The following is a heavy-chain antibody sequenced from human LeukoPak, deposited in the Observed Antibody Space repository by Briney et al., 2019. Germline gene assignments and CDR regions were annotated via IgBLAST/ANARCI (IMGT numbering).Heavy chain of an antibody. CDR2: IQTSGTT. CDR3: ARRVTSKAVRPNIYQFMDV. Sequence: SETLSLTCTVSGDSISGYSWSWIRQSPEKGLEWIGLIQTSGTTKYNPSLKGRVSISVDTSKTQVSLKVSSVTAADTAVYYCARRVTSKAVRPNIYQFMDVWGKGTTVIVSS. V-gene: IGHV4-4*09. CDR1: GDSISGYS. D-gene: IGHD6-19*01. J-gene: IGHJ6*03.